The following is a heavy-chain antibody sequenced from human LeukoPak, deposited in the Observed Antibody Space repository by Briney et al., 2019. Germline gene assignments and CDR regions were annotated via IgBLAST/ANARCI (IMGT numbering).Heavy chain of an antibody. CDR1: GGTFSSYA. CDR3: AREFGYSSGWYAY. J-gene: IGHJ4*02. D-gene: IGHD6-19*01. Sequence: SVKVSCKASGGTFSSYAISWERQAPGQGLEWMGGIIPIFGTANYAQKLQGRVTITADESTSTAYMELSSLRSEDTAVYYCAREFGYSSGWYAYWGQGTLVTVSS. CDR2: IIPIFGTA. V-gene: IGHV1-69*13.